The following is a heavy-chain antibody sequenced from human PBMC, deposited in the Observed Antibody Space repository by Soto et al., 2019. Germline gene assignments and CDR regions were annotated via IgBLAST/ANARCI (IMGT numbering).Heavy chain of an antibody. D-gene: IGHD3-22*01. V-gene: IGHV1-18*04. CDR3: ARGSGYYYWDDY. CDR1: GYTFSSYA. J-gene: IGHJ4*02. Sequence: ASVKVSCKASGYTFSSYAMHWVRQAPGQRLEWMGWISAYNGNTNYAQKLQGRVTMTTDTSTSTAYMELRSLRSEDTAVYYCARGSGYYYWDDYWGQGTLVTVSS. CDR2: ISAYNGNT.